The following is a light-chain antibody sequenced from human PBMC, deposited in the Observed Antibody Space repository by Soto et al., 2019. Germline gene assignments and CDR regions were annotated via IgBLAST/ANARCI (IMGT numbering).Light chain of an antibody. CDR1: RSNIGSSI. CDR3: CSYAGSLV. CDR2: MNN. V-gene: IGLV1-47*01. J-gene: IGLJ2*01. Sequence: QSVLTQPPSLSGTPGQTVTISCLGSRSNIGSSIVHWYQQFPGTAPKHLIFMNNQRPSGVPDRFSGSKSGTSASLVISGLRSEDEADYYCCSYAGSLVFGGGTKLTVL.